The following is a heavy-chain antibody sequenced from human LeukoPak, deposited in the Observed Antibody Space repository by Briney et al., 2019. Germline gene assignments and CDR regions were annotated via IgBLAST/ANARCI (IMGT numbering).Heavy chain of an antibody. CDR3: AGHHPRNTVDF. CDR2: ISDIGSI. J-gene: IGHJ4*02. V-gene: IGHV4-59*08. Sequence: PSETLSLTCTVSGGSISSYYWSWIRQPPGKGLEWIACISDIGSINYNPSLKSRVTISLDTSKNQFSLKLSSVTAADTAVYYCAGHHPRNTVDFWGQGTLVTVSS. CDR1: GGSISSYY. D-gene: IGHD2-8*02.